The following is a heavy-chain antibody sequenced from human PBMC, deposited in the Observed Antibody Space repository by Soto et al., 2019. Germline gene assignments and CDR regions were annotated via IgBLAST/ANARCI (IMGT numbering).Heavy chain of an antibody. D-gene: IGHD3-3*01. Sequence: ASVKVSCKVSGYTLTELSMHWVRQAPGKGLEWMGGFDPEDGETIYAQKLQGRVTMTEDTSTDTAYMELSSLRSEDTAVYYCATVYDFWSGSPNWFDPWGQGTLVTVSS. CDR2: FDPEDGET. CDR1: GYTLTELS. CDR3: ATVYDFWSGSPNWFDP. V-gene: IGHV1-24*01. J-gene: IGHJ5*02.